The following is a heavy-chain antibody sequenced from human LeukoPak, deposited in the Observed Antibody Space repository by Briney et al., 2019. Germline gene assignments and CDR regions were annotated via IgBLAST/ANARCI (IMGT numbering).Heavy chain of an antibody. CDR1: GFTFSSYE. J-gene: IGHJ5*02. CDR3: ARVNLEYSSWGINWFDP. V-gene: IGHV4-39*07. CDR2: IYYSGST. Sequence: PGGSLRLSCAASGFTFSSYEMNWVRQPPGKGLEWIGSIYYSGSTYYNPSLKSRVTISVDTSKNQFSLKLSSVTAADTAVYYCARVNLEYSSWGINWFDPWGQGTLVTVSS. D-gene: IGHD6-6*01.